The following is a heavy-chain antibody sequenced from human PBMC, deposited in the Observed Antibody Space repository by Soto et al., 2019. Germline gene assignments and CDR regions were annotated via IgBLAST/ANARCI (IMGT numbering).Heavy chain of an antibody. J-gene: IGHJ5*02. V-gene: IGHV4-30-2*01. D-gene: IGHD4-17*01. CDR3: ARTMTRSGWFHX. CDR1: GGPITSVGYS. Sequence: SETLSLTCAVSGGPITSVGYSWSWIRQPPGKGLEWIGYIYHSGGTYYNLSLKSRVTISIDRTKKQFSLKLKSVTAADTAVYFCARTMTRSGWFHXWGQGTLVTVSX. CDR2: IYHSGGT.